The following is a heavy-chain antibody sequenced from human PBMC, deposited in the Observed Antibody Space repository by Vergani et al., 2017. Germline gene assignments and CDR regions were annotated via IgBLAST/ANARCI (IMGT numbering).Heavy chain of an antibody. D-gene: IGHD2-15*01. CDR2: INAGNGNT. V-gene: IGHV1-3*01. CDR3: ARGNCGGSCYSNMDV. J-gene: IGHJ6*02. CDR1: GYTFTSYA. Sequence: QVQLVQSGAEVKKPGASVKVSCKASGYTFTSYAMHWVRQAPGQRLEWMGWINAGNGNTKYSQKFQGRVTITRDTSAGTAYMELSSLRSEDTAVYYCARGNCGGSCYSNMDVWGQGTTVTVSS.